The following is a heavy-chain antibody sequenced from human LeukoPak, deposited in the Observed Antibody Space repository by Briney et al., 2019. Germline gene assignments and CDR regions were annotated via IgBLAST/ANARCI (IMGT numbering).Heavy chain of an antibody. CDR2: IIPIFGTA. CDR3: ARDRFGTTAQGN. D-gene: IGHD3-10*01. V-gene: IGHV1-69*05. J-gene: IGHJ4*02. Sequence: ASVKVFCKASGGTFSSYAISWVRQAPGQGLEWMGRIIPIFGTANYAQKFQGRVTITTDESTSTAYMELSSLRSEDTAVYYCARDRFGTTAQGNWGQGTLVTVSS. CDR1: GGTFSSYA.